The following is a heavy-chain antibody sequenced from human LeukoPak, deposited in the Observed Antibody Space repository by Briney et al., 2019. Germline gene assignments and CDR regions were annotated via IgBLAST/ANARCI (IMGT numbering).Heavy chain of an antibody. J-gene: IGHJ4*02. CDR2: INTDGSST. CDR1: GFTFSSYW. V-gene: IGHV3-74*01. Sequence: GGSLRLSCAASGFTFSSYWMHWVRQAPGKGLVWVSRINTDGSSTSCADSVKGRFSISRDNSKNTLYLQMNSLRAEDTAVYYCARGEAYSSGWYPPSHFDYWGQGNMVTVSS. CDR3: ARGEAYSSGWYPPSHFDY. D-gene: IGHD6-19*01.